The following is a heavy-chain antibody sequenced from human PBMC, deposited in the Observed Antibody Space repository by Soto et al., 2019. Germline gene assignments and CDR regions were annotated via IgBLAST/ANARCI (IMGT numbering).Heavy chain of an antibody. J-gene: IGHJ5*02. V-gene: IGHV1-18*01. D-gene: IGHD1-1*01. CDR3: ARVQLEGRFDP. Sequence: GGSGKVCCKASGFTFSSYCISWVPRAPGKGLEGMGGISVYNGNTNYAQKLKGRVTMTTDTSTSTAYMELRSLRSDDTAVYYGARVQLEGRFDPWGKGTLVTVS. CDR2: ISVYNGNT. CDR1: GFTFSSYC.